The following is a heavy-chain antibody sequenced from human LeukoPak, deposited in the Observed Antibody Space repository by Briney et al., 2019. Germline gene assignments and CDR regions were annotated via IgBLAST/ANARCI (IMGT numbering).Heavy chain of an antibody. V-gene: IGHV3-30*02. D-gene: IGHD2-8*01. CDR2: IRYDGSNK. Sequence: PGGSLRLSCAASGFSFSSYGMQWVRQAPGKGPEWVAFIRYDGSNKYHADSVKGRFTISRDNSKNTLYLQMNNLRGEDTAVYYCARDTAWYTAHCYIDVWGKGTTVTVSS. J-gene: IGHJ6*03. CDR1: GFSFSSYG. CDR3: ARDTAWYTAHCYIDV.